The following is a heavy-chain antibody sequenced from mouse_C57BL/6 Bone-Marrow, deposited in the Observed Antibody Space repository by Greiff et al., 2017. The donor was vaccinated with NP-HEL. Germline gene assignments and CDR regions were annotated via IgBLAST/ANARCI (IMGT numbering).Heavy chain of an antibody. V-gene: IGHV5-6*01. CDR1: GFTFSSYG. J-gene: IGHJ3*01. CDR2: ISSGGSYT. D-gene: IGHD2-3*01. Sequence: EVKVVESGGDLVKPGGSLKLSCAASGFTFSSYGMSWVRQTPDKRLEWVATISSGGSYTYYPDSLKGRFTISRDNAKNTRYLQMSSLKSEDTAMYYCARPLIYDGYYYFWFAYWGQGTLVTVSA. CDR3: ARPLIYDGYYYFWFAY.